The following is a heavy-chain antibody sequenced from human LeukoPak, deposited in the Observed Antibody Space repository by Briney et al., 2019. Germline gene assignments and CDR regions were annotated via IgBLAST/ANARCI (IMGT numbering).Heavy chain of an antibody. Sequence: ASVKVSCKASGYTFTGYYMHWARQAPGQGLEWMGRINPNSGGTNYAQKFQGRVTMTRDTSISTAYMELSRLRSDDTAVYYCARGITIFRVVKGIDASDYWGQGTLVTVSS. V-gene: IGHV1-2*06. CDR3: ARGITIFRVVKGIDASDY. CDR2: INPNSGGT. D-gene: IGHD3-3*01. J-gene: IGHJ4*02. CDR1: GYTFTGYY.